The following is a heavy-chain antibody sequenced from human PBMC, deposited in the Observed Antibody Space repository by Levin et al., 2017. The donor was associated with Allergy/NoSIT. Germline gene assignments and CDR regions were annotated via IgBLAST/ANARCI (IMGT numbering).Heavy chain of an antibody. Sequence: ASVKVSCKASGYTFKNYGISWVRQAPGQGLEWMGWIITHNGNTNYAQSFPGRVTMTTDTSTSTADMELRSLISDDTAVYYCARFVVTPVSYFYMDVWGKGTTVTVSS. CDR1: GYTFKNYG. D-gene: IGHD2-2*01. V-gene: IGHV1-18*01. CDR2: IITHNGNT. J-gene: IGHJ6*03. CDR3: ARFVVTPVSYFYMDV.